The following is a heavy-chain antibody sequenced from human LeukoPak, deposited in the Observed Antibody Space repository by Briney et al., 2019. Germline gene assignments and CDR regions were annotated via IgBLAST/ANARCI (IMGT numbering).Heavy chain of an antibody. Sequence: PSETLSLTCTVSGGSISSGGYYWSWIRQHPGKGLEWIGYIHYSGSTYNNPSLKSRVTMSVDTSKNQFSLKLSSVTAADTAVYYCARVRTPGPPYFDYWGQGTLVTVSS. J-gene: IGHJ4*02. CDR1: GGSISSGGYY. CDR3: ARVRTPGPPYFDY. V-gene: IGHV4-31*03. CDR2: IHYSGST. D-gene: IGHD2-15*01.